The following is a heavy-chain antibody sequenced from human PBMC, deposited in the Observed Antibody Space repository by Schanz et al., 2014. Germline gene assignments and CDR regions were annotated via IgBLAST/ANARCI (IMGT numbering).Heavy chain of an antibody. CDR3: ARGGPAYYFDD. V-gene: IGHV3-23*01. CDR1: GFTFGDYA. Sequence: EVQLLESGGGLVQPGGSLRLSCAASGFTFGDYAMTWVRQAPGKGLEWVSAISGSGGNTYYADSVKGRFTISRDNSKNTVYIQMNSLRAEDTAVYYCARGGPAYYFDDWGQGTLVTVSS. CDR2: ISGSGGNT. J-gene: IGHJ4*02.